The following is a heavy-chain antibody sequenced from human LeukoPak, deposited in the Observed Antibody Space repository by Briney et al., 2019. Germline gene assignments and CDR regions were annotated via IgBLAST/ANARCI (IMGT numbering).Heavy chain of an antibody. CDR1: GYTFTSYY. D-gene: IGHD6-13*01. V-gene: IGHV1-46*01. Sequence: ASVKVSCKASGYTFTSYYMHWVRQAPGQGLEWMGIINPSGGSTSYAQKFQGRVTMTRDTSTSTVYMELSSLRSEGTAVYYCARLTAAGTFPDCYFHLWGRGTLVTVSS. J-gene: IGHJ2*01. CDR3: ARLTAAGTFPDCYFHL. CDR2: INPSGGST.